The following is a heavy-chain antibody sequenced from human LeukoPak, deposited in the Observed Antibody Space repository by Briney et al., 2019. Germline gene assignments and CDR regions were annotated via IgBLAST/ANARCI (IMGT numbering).Heavy chain of an antibody. D-gene: IGHD6-19*01. CDR1: GFTFSSYG. V-gene: IGHV3-33*01. J-gene: IGHJ4*02. Sequence: PGRSLRLSCAASGFTFSSYGMHRVRQAPGKGLEWVAVIWYDGSNKYYADSVKGRFTISRDNSKNTPYKQMTSLRAEDTAVYYCARVGMVAVAGSVTDYFDYWGQGTLVTVSS. CDR2: IWYDGSNK. CDR3: ARVGMVAVAGSVTDYFDY.